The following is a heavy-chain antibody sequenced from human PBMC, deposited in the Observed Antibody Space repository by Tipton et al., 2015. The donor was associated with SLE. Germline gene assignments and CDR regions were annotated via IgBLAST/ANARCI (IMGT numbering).Heavy chain of an antibody. D-gene: IGHD2-15*01. V-gene: IGHV3-48*03. Sequence: SLRLSCAASGFIFSRYEMNWVRQAPGKGLEWVSYITGSGSTIFYVNSVKGRFTISRDNAENSLYLQMNSLRAEDTAVYYCTTTDIVAVVAANGSYYYMDVWGRGTTVTVSS. J-gene: IGHJ6*03. CDR3: TTTDIVAVVAANGSYYYMDV. CDR1: GFIFSRYE. CDR2: ITGSGSTI.